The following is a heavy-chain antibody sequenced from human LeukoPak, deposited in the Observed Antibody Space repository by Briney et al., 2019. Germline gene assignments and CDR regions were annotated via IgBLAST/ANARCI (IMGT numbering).Heavy chain of an antibody. CDR1: GFTFTSYA. D-gene: IGHD3-9*01. Sequence: GGSLRLSCTASGFTFTSYAMTWVRQAPGKGLEWVSGISGSGGHTYNADSVKGRFTISRDNSKNTLYLQMNSLRAEDTAVYYCARDYDILTGYTYYFDYWGQGTLVTVSS. J-gene: IGHJ4*02. CDR2: ISGSGGHT. CDR3: ARDYDILTGYTYYFDY. V-gene: IGHV3-23*01.